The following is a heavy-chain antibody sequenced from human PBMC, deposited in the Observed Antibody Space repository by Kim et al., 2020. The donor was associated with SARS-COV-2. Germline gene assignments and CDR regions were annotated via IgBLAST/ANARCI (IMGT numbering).Heavy chain of an antibody. Sequence: KFQGRVTMTRNTSISTAYMELSSLRSEDTAVYYCATGYSSSWYLRYFDYWGQGTLVTVSS. V-gene: IGHV1-8*01. D-gene: IGHD6-13*01. CDR3: ATGYSSSWYLRYFDY. J-gene: IGHJ4*02.